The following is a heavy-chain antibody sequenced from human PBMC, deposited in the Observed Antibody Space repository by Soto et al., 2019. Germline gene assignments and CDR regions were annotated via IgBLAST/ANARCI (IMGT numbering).Heavy chain of an antibody. CDR2: ISYDGSRT. CDR3: ETLHIDARIQLDS. V-gene: IGHV3-30*04. D-gene: IGHD3-10*01. J-gene: IGHJ4*02. Sequence: GGSLRLSCTASGFNFSNYAMHWVRQAPGKGLEWLAVISYDGSRTHGADSVKDRFIISRDNSKKMLYLQMSGLRREDTAIYYSETLHIDARIQLDSWGQGTLVTVSS. CDR1: GFNFSNYA.